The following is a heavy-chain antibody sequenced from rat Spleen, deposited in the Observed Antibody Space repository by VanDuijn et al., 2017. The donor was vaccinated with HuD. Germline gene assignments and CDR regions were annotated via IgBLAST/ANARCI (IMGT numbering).Heavy chain of an antibody. J-gene: IGHJ2*01. Sequence: EVQLVESGGGLVQPGRSLKLSCAASGFSFINYDMAWVRQAPRKGLEWVAIITYDGSSTYYRDSVKGRFTISRDSAESTLYLQMDSLRSEDTATYYCARRHYGYTDYFDYWGQGVMVTVSS. CDR3: ARRHYGYTDYFDY. D-gene: IGHD1-9*01. V-gene: IGHV5-7*01. CDR2: ITYDGSST. CDR1: GFSFINYD.